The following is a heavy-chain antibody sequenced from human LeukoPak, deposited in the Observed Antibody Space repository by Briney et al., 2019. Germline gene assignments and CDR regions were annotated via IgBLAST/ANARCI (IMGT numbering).Heavy chain of an antibody. CDR3: ARDGDIVAKENWIDP. CDR1: GFTFSSYG. CDR2: IWYDGSNK. D-gene: IGHD5-12*01. Sequence: GGSLRLSCAASGFTFSSYGMHWVRQAPGKGLEWVAVIWYDGSNKYYADSVKGRFTISRDNSKNTLYLQMNSLRAEDTAVYYCARDGDIVAKENWIDPWGQGTLVTVSS. J-gene: IGHJ5*02. V-gene: IGHV3-33*01.